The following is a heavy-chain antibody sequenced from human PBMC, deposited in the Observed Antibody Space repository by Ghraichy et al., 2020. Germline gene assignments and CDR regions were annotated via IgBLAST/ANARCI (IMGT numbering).Heavy chain of an antibody. Sequence: GGSLRLSCAASGFTFTTHAMNWVRQAPGKGLEWVSYIGGSRDTTYYADSVKGRFTTSRDTAKSTVYLQMNSLRDEDTAVYYCARDKGSGYRNFDYWGQGILVTVSS. CDR3: ARDKGSGYRNFDY. V-gene: IGHV3-48*02. J-gene: IGHJ4*02. CDR2: IGGSRDTT. CDR1: GFTFTTHA. D-gene: IGHD3-22*01.